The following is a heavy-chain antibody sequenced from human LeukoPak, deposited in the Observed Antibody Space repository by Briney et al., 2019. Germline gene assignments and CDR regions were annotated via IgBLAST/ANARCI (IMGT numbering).Heavy chain of an antibody. CDR3: AREPCSSTSCFIYDS. D-gene: IGHD2-2*01. CDR1: TGSISTTNYY. CDR2: MSYTGST. V-gene: IGHV4-39*07. Sequence: SETLSLTCTVSTGSISTTNYYWGWIRQPPGKGLEWIGSMSYTGSTYYSPSLKSRVTISVDTSKNQFSLSLSSVTAADTAVYFCAREPCSSTSCFIYDSWCQGTLVTVSS. J-gene: IGHJ4*02.